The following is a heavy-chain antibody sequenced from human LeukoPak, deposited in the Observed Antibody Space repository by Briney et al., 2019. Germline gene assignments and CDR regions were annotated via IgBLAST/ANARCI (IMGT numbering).Heavy chain of an antibody. CDR1: GGSFSGYY. CDR2: INHSGST. Sequence: PSETLSLTCAVYGGSFSGYYWSWIRQPPGKGLKWIGEINHSGSTNYNPSLKSRVTISVDTSKNQFSLKLSSVTAADTAMYYCARGRGLVVVNAIISKYYFDYWGQGTLVTVSS. V-gene: IGHV4-34*01. D-gene: IGHD2-21*01. CDR3: ARGRGLVVVNAIISKYYFDY. J-gene: IGHJ4*02.